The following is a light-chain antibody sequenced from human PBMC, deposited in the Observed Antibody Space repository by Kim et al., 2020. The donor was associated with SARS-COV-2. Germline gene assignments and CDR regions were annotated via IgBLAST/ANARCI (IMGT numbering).Light chain of an antibody. V-gene: IGLV3-1*01. CDR1: KLGDKY. Sequence: SYELTQPPSVSVSPGQTASITCSGDKLGDKYACWYQQKPGQSPVLVIYQDSKRPSGIPERFSGSNSGNTATLTISGTQAMDEADYYCQPWDSSTLVFGGGTQLTVL. CDR2: QDS. CDR3: QPWDSSTLV. J-gene: IGLJ2*01.